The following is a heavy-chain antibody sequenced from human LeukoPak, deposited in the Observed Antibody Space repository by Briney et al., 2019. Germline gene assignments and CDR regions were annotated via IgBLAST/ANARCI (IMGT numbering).Heavy chain of an antibody. CDR1: GFTFSNYW. V-gene: IGHV3-7*03. D-gene: IGHD2-15*01. CDR3: ATTQTFDY. CDR2: VKQDGSEK. Sequence: PGESLRLSCTASGFTFSNYWISWIRQAPGKGLEWVANVKQDGSEKYYVDSVKGRFSISRDNAKSSLDLQMNNLRAEDTAVYYCATTQTFDYWGQGTLVTVSS. J-gene: IGHJ4*02.